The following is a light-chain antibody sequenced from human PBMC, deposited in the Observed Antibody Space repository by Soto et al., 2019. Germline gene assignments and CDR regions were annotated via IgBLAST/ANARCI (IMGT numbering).Light chain of an antibody. CDR3: QHMRT. V-gene: IGKV1-5*03. CDR1: QTISSW. J-gene: IGKJ1*01. Sequence: DIQMTQSPSTLSGSVVDRVTITCRANQTISSWLAWYQQKPGKAPKLLINKASTLESGVPSRFSGSGFWTEFSLTISSLQPDDFGSYYCQHMRTFGQGTKVDIK. CDR2: KAS.